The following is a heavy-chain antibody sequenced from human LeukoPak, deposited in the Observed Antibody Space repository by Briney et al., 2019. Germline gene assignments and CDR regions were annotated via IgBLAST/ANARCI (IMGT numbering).Heavy chain of an antibody. J-gene: IGHJ4*02. CDR2: ISGRGGST. V-gene: IGHV3-23*01. D-gene: IGHD2-2*01. Sequence: PGGSLRISCADSGFTFNSYAMNWVRQAPGKGLERVSAISGRGGSTYSADYVKGRSTISRDNSKNMLYLQMNSLRAEDTAVYYCAKSMAGYCDSTIDNWGQGTLVTVSS. CDR1: GFTFNSYA. CDR3: AKSMAGYCDSTIDN.